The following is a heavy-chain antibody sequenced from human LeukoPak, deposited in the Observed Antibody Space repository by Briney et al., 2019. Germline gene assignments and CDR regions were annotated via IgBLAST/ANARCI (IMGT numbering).Heavy chain of an antibody. CDR1: GYSINSGYT. D-gene: IGHD6-19*01. CDR3: ARARYSSGWSGVYNWFDP. J-gene: IGHJ5*02. Sequence: PSETLSLTCTVSGYSINSGYTWGWIRQPPGKGLEWIGNIYHSGGTYYNPSLTSRVTISVDTSKNQFSLKLSSVTAADTAVYYCARARYSSGWSGVYNWFDPWGQGTLVTVSS. V-gene: IGHV4-38-2*02. CDR2: IYHSGGT.